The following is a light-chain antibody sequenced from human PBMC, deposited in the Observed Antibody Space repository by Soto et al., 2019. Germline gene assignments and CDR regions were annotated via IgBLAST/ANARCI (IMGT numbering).Light chain of an antibody. Sequence: QSALTQPPSASGSPGQSVTISCTGTISDVGGYNYVSWYQQHPGKAPKLMIYEVSKRPSGVPDRFSGSKSGNTASLTVSGLQAEDEAYYYCSSYAGSNNLVFGGGTKLTVL. J-gene: IGLJ2*01. CDR3: SSYAGSNNLV. V-gene: IGLV2-8*01. CDR1: ISDVGGYNY. CDR2: EVS.